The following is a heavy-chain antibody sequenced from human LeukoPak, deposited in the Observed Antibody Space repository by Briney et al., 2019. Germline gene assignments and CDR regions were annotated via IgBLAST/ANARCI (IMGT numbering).Heavy chain of an antibody. CDR2: ISYDGSNK. CDR1: GFTFSSYA. Sequence: GGSLRLSCAASGFTFSSYAMHWVRQAPGKGLEWVAIISYDGSNKYYADSVKGRFTISRDNSKNTLYLQMNSLRTEDTAVYFCAREGSSCNFDYWGQGTLVTVSS. D-gene: IGHD2-15*01. J-gene: IGHJ4*02. CDR3: AREGSSCNFDY. V-gene: IGHV3-30-3*01.